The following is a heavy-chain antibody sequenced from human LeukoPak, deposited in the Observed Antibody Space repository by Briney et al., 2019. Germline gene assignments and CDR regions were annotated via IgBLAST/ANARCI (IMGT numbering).Heavy chain of an antibody. CDR1: GYSFTDYY. CDR2: IDPNSGGT. D-gene: IGHD3-22*01. CDR3: ARGHPQYYYDSSGSDNYNWFDP. Sequence: ASVKVSCKASGYSFTDYYMHWVRQAPGQGLEWTGWIDPNSGGTNYAQKFQGRVTMTRDTSINTAYMELSSLRSEDTAVYYCARGHPQYYYDSSGSDNYNWFDPWGQGTLVTVSS. J-gene: IGHJ5*02. V-gene: IGHV1-2*02.